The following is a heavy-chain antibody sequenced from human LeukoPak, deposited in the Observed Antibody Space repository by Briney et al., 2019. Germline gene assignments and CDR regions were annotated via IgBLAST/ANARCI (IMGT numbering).Heavy chain of an antibody. V-gene: IGHV3-53*05. J-gene: IGHJ4*02. CDR2: IYSGGST. D-gene: IGHD4-17*01. Sequence: PGGSLRLSRAASGFTVSSNYMSWVRQAPGKGLEWVSVIYSGGSTYYADSVKGRFTISRDNSKNTLYLQMGSLRAEDMAVYYCARRTVTTPHYYFDYWGQGTLVTVSS. CDR1: GFTVSSNY. CDR3: ARRTVTTPHYYFDY.